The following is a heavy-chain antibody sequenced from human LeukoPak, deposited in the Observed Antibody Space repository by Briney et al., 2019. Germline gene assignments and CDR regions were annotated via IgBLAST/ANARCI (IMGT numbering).Heavy chain of an antibody. V-gene: IGHV3-21*01. J-gene: IGHJ5*02. D-gene: IGHD3-3*01. Sequence: GGSLRLSCAASGFTFSSYSMNWVRQAPGKGLEWVSSISSSSSYIYYADSVKGRFTISRDNAKNSLHLQMNSLRAEDTAVYYCARAGGDYDFWTGYSKSWGQGTLVTVSS. CDR1: GFTFSSYS. CDR3: ARAGGDYDFWTGYSKS. CDR2: ISSSSSYI.